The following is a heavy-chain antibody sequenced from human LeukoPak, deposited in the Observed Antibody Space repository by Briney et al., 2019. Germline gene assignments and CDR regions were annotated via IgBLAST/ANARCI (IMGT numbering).Heavy chain of an antibody. J-gene: IGHJ4*02. Sequence: GASVKVSCKASGYTFTSYDINWVRQATGQGLEWMGWMNPNSGNTGYAQKFQGRVTMTRNTSISTAYMELSSLRSEDTAVYYCARGTGDTGMYYFDYWGRGTLVTVSS. CDR2: MNPNSGNT. CDR1: GYTFTSYD. V-gene: IGHV1-8*01. CDR3: ARGTGDTGMYYFDY. D-gene: IGHD7-27*01.